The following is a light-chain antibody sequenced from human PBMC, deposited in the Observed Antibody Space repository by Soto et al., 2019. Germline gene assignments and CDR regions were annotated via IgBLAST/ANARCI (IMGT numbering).Light chain of an antibody. CDR1: QDISNY. CDR3: QQYDNLPPLT. CDR2: DAS. Sequence: DIQMTQSPSSLSASVGDRVTITCQASQDISNYLNWYQQKPGKAPKLLIYDASNLETGVPSRFSGSGSGTDFTFTISCLQPEDIATYYCQQYDNLPPLTFGGGTKVEIK. V-gene: IGKV1-33*01. J-gene: IGKJ4*01.